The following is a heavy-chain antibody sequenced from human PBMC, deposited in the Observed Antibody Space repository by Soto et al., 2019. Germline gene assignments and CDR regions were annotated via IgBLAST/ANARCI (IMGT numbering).Heavy chain of an antibody. CDR3: ARLYYHDRSGSGYFEY. D-gene: IGHD3-22*01. Sequence: GESLKISCKVSGYSFTSFWIGWVRQMPGKGLEWMGIIYPGDSDTTYSPSFQGQVTISADKSISTAYLQWSSLKASDTAMYYCARLYYHDRSGSGYFEYWGQGTLVTVSS. CDR2: IYPGDSDT. J-gene: IGHJ4*02. CDR1: GYSFTSFW. V-gene: IGHV5-51*01.